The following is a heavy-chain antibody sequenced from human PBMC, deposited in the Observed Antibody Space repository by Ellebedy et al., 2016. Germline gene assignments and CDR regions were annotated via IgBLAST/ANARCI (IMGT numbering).Heavy chain of an antibody. CDR2: ISYSSGTL. CDR1: GFTFSSYP. V-gene: IGHV3-48*04. CDR3: AKDRIFASLGRTFFSWFDP. J-gene: IGHJ5*02. D-gene: IGHD2/OR15-2a*01. Sequence: GGSLRLSCTASGFTFSSYPMNWVRQAPGKGLEWVSYISYSSGTLYYADSVEDRFTVSRDNAKMSVYLQMNNLRAEDTAIYYCAKDRIFASLGRTFFSWFDPWGQGTLVTVSS.